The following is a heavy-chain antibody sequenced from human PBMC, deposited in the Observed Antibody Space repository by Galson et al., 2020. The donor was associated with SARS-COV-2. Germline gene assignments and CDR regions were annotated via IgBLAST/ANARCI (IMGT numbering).Heavy chain of an antibody. CDR3: ARGGSRPIMVFDYYYFYMDV. CDR1: GGSFSDYS. D-gene: IGHD2-8*01. J-gene: IGHJ6*03. Sequence: SQTLSLTSAVYGGSFSDYSWTWVRQPPGKGLEWIGEISHSGSTNYSPPLKSRVFMSVDTSKNQFSLKLRSVTAADTAVYYCARGGSRPIMVFDYYYFYMDVWGKGTTVTVSS. CDR2: ISHSGST. V-gene: IGHV4-34*01.